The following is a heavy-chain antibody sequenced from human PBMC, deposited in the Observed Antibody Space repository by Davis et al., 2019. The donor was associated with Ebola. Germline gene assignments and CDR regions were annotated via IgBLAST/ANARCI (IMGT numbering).Heavy chain of an antibody. D-gene: IGHD6-13*01. CDR3: ARVAIAADPPFDY. CDR2: INPNSGGT. CDR1: GYTFTGYY. Sequence: ASVKVSCKASGYTFTGYYMHWVRQAPGQGLEWMGWINPNSGGTNYAQKFQGRVTMTRDTSISTAYMELSRLTSDDTAVYYCARVAIAADPPFDYWGQGTLVTVSS. J-gene: IGHJ4*02. V-gene: IGHV1-2*02.